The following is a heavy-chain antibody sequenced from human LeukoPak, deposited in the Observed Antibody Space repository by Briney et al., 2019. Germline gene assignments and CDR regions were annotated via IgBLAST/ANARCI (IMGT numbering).Heavy chain of an antibody. J-gene: IGHJ2*01. Sequence: SETLSLTCTVSGGSISSYYWSWIRQPPGKGLERIEYIYYSGSTNYNPSLKSRVTISVDTSKNQFSLKLNTVTAADTAVYYCARLTPSDSSSWYWYFGLWGRGTLVTVSS. V-gene: IGHV4-59*08. CDR2: IYYSGST. D-gene: IGHD6-13*01. CDR3: ARLTPSDSSSWYWYFGL. CDR1: GGSISSYY.